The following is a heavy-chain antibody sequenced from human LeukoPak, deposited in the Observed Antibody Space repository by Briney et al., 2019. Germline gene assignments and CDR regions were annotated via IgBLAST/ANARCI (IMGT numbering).Heavy chain of an antibody. CDR1: GFTFSSYS. D-gene: IGHD1-26*01. CDR2: ISRSSTTI. V-gene: IGHV3-48*02. Sequence: GGSLRLSCAASGFTFSSYSMNWVRRAPGKGLEWVSFISRSSTTIFYADSVEGRFNISKDNAKNSLYLQVNSLRDEDTAVYYCAKSESYRFDYWGQGTLVTVSS. J-gene: IGHJ4*02. CDR3: AKSESYRFDY.